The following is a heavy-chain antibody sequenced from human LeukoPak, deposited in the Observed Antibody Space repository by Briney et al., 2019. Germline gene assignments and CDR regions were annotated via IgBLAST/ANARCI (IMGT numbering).Heavy chain of an antibody. Sequence: GGSLRLSCAASGFTFSSYAMHWVRQAPGKGLEWVAVIWYDGSNKYYADSVKGRFTISRDNSKNTLYLLLNSLRAEDTAVYYCARDEEEAFDIWGQGTMVTVSS. V-gene: IGHV3-33*08. CDR3: ARDEEEAFDI. J-gene: IGHJ3*02. CDR1: GFTFSSYA. CDR2: IWYDGSNK.